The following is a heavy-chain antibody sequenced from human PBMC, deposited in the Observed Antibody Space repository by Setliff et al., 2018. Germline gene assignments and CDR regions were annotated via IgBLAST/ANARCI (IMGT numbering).Heavy chain of an antibody. J-gene: IGHJ4*02. V-gene: IGHV4-34*01. Sequence: SETLSLTCAVYGGSFSGYYWTWIRQSPGRGLEWIGEINHSGITNYNPSPKSRLTIAVDTSKNEFSLILASVTAADTAVYYCARGGFFGYNADFWGQGALVTVSS. CDR1: GGSFSGYY. CDR3: ARGGFFGYNADF. CDR2: INHSGIT. D-gene: IGHD3-3*01.